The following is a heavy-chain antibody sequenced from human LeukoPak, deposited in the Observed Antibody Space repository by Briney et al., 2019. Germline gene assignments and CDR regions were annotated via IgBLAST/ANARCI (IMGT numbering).Heavy chain of an antibody. D-gene: IGHD6-13*01. CDR3: ARDPRFPGTNPNEEQLAYFDY. J-gene: IGHJ4*02. Sequence: SVKVSYKASGGTFSSYAISWVRQAPGQGLEWMGGIIPIFGTANYAQKFQGRVTITADKSTSTAYMELSSLRSEDTAVYYCARDPRFPGTNPNEEQLAYFDYWGQGTLVTVSS. CDR2: IIPIFGTA. V-gene: IGHV1-69*06. CDR1: GGTFSSYA.